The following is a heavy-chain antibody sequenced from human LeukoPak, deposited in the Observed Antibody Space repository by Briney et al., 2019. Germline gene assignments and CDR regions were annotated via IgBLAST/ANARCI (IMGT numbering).Heavy chain of an antibody. CDR2: FDPESGET. D-gene: IGHD3-10*01. Sequence: ASAKVSCKVSGYTLSESSMQWLRQAPGKGLEWMGGFDPESGETIYAQKFEGRVTVTEDTSTDTAYMELRGLRSEDTAVYYCATGGTMVQSNVFDIWGQGTMVTVSS. J-gene: IGHJ3*02. CDR1: GYTLSESS. V-gene: IGHV1-24*01. CDR3: ATGGTMVQSNVFDI.